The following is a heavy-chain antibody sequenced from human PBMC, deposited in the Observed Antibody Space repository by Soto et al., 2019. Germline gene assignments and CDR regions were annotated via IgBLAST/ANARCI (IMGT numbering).Heavy chain of an antibody. CDR2: IYYSGST. D-gene: IGHD1-1*01. CDR1: GGSIRSSSYY. V-gene: IGHV4-39*01. CDR3: ASGVGLEPELEFSLDY. Sequence: TSETLPLTCTVSGGSIRSSSYYWGWIRKPPGKGLEWIGSIYYSGSTYYNPSLKSRVTISVDTSKNQFSLKLSSVTAADTAVYYCASGVGLEPELEFSLDYWGQGTLVTVSS. J-gene: IGHJ4*02.